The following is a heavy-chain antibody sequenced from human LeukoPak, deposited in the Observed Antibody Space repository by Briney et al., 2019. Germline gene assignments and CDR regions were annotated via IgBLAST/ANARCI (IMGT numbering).Heavy chain of an antibody. CDR3: ARRAYYDSSGYSPTSGYFDL. CDR1: GGSIFSYY. Sequence: SETLSLTCTVSGGSIFSYYWNWIRQPPGKGLEWIGYIYSNGITNYSPSLRSRGSISIATSKNQFSLRLTSVTAADTATYYCARRAYYDSSGYSPTSGYFDLWGRGTLVTVSS. D-gene: IGHD3-22*01. V-gene: IGHV4-4*08. CDR2: IYSNGIT. J-gene: IGHJ2*01.